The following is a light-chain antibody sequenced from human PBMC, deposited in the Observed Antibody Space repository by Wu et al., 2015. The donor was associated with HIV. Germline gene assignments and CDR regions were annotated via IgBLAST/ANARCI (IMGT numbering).Light chain of an antibody. J-gene: IGKJ2*01. Sequence: EIVMTQSPATLSLSPGERATLSCTASQSVSSNLAWYQQKPGQAPRLLIYGASNRATGIPDRFSGSGSGTDFTLTISRLEPEDFAVYYCQQYGSSLYTFGQGTKLEIK. CDR2: GAS. CDR1: QSVSSN. V-gene: IGKV3-20*01. CDR3: QQYGSSLYT.